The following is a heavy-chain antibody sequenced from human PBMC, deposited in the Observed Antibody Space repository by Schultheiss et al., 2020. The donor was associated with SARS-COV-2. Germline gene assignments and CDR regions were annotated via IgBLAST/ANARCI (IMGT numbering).Heavy chain of an antibody. CDR1: GFTFSSQS. CDR2: ISFDGSYK. V-gene: IGHV3-30*03. CDR3: ARARLRGTTVITLSLSS. D-gene: IGHD4-23*01. Sequence: GESLKISCAGSGFTFSSQSMNWVRQAPGKGLEWVAVISFDGSYKYYADSVKGRFTISRDNSKDTLFLQMSSLKSDDTAVYFCARARLRGTTVITLSLSSWGQGTLVTVSS. J-gene: IGHJ4*02.